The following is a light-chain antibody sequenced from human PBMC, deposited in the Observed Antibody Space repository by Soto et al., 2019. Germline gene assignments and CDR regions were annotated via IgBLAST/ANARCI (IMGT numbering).Light chain of an antibody. V-gene: IGKV3-20*01. J-gene: IGKJ1*01. CDR1: QSVTTQ. CDR3: QQYGGSTRT. CDR2: GAS. Sequence: EIVLTQSPGPLSMPPGARATLSSRASQSVTTQLAWYQQKPGQAPRLIIHGASSRATGVPDRITGSGSGTEFTLSISRLEPEDFAVYYCQQYGGSTRTFGQGTKVDIK.